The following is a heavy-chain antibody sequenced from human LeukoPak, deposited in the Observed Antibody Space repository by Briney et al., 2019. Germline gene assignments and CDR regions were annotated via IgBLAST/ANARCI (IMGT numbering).Heavy chain of an antibody. CDR2: IYYSGST. CDR3: ARHWTIGLRFDP. D-gene: IGHD3/OR15-3a*01. V-gene: IGHV4-39*01. Sequence: SETLSLTCTASGGSISSSSYYWGWIRQPPGKGLEWIGSIYYSGSTYYNPSLKSRVTISVDTSKNQFSLKLSSVTAADTAVYYCARHWTIGLRFDPWGQGTLVTVSS. CDR1: GGSISSSSYY. J-gene: IGHJ5*02.